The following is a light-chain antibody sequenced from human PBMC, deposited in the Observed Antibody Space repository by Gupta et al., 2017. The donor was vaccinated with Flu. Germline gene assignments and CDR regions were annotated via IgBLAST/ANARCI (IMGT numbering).Light chain of an antibody. CDR2: EGS. J-gene: IGLJ1*01. Sequence: QSALPQPASVSGSPGQSITLSCTGTSSDVGSYNLVSWYQQHPGKAPKLMIYEGSKRPAGISNRFSGSKFGNTASLTISGLQAEDEADYCCCSYAGSNTYVFATGTKVTVL. CDR3: CSYAGSNTYV. CDR1: SSDVGSYNL. V-gene: IGLV2-23*01.